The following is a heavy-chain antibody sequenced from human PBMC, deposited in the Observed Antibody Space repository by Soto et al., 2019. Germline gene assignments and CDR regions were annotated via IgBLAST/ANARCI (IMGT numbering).Heavy chain of an antibody. Sequence: LSLTCAVYGGSFSGYYWSWIRQPPGKGLEWIGEINHSGSTNYNPSLKSRVTISVDTSKNQFSLKLSSVTAADTAVYYCARGGSNVAARPRWFDPWGQGTLVTVSS. V-gene: IGHV4-34*01. D-gene: IGHD6-6*01. CDR3: ARGGSNVAARPRWFDP. CDR1: GGSFSGYY. J-gene: IGHJ5*02. CDR2: INHSGST.